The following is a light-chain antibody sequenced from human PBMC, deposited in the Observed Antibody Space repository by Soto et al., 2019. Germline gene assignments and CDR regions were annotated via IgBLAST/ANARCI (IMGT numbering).Light chain of an antibody. Sequence: EIVLTQSPGTLSLSPGERATLSCRASQSVSSNYLAWYQQKPGQAPRLLIFGASSRATGIPDRFSGSGSGTDFTLTISRLEPADVAVYYCQQYGSSPRTFGGGTKVEIK. CDR3: QQYGSSPRT. CDR1: QSVSSNY. CDR2: GAS. V-gene: IGKV3-20*01. J-gene: IGKJ4*01.